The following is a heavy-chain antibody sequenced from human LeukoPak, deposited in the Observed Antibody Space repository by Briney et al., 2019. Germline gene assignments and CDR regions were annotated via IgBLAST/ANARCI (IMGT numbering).Heavy chain of an antibody. V-gene: IGHV4-59*01. Sequence: PSETLSLTCTVSGGSISSYYWSWIRQPPGKGLEWLGYIYYSGSTNYNPSLKSRVTTSVDTSKNQFSLKLSSVTAADTAVYYCATLTYCGGDCYYFDYWGQGTLVTVSS. D-gene: IGHD2-21*02. J-gene: IGHJ4*02. CDR3: ATLTYCGGDCYYFDY. CDR2: IYYSGST. CDR1: GGSISSYY.